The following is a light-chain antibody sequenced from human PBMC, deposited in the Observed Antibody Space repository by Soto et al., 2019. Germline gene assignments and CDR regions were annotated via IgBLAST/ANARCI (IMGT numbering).Light chain of an antibody. CDR1: QSVDNSH. CDR3: QQYGNSPPGT. Sequence: ETVLTQSPGTLYFSPGERATLSCMAIQSVDNSHVAWYQQRRGLPPRLLIYGASNRATGIPDRFSGSGSGADFTLTISRLEPEDFAVYFCQQYGNSPPGTFGQGTRLEIK. J-gene: IGKJ5*01. V-gene: IGKV3-20*01. CDR2: GAS.